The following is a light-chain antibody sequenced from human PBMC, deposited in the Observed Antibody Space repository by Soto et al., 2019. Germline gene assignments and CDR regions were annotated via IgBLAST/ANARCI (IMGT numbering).Light chain of an antibody. CDR1: TSNIGSNY. V-gene: IGLV1-47*01. J-gene: IGLJ1*01. CDR2: RNN. CDR3: ATWSDSLNGFYV. Sequence: QSVLTQPPSASGTPGQGVTISCSGSTSNIGSNYVYWYQQLPGTAPKHLIYRNNQRPSGVPDPFSGSKSGTSASLAITVLRSDDEADYFCATWSDSLNGFYVFGTGTKVTVL.